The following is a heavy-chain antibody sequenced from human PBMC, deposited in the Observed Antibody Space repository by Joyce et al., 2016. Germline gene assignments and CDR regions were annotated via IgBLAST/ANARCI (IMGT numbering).Heavy chain of an antibody. V-gene: IGHV4-31*03. J-gene: IGHJ5*01. CDR1: GSSIYSAGYY. Sequence: QVQLQESGPGLVKPSQTLSLTCTVSGSSIYSAGYYWSWIRQHPVKGLEWVGYVDYSGSTYYNPSLESRVNISIDSSKMHFSLKLSSMTAADTAVCFCARGSGTSSRNWFDSWGQGTLVTVSS. CDR2: VDYSGST. CDR3: ARGSGTSSRNWFDS.